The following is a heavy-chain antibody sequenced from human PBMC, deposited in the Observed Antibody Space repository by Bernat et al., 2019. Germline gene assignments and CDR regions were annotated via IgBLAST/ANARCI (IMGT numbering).Heavy chain of an antibody. D-gene: IGHD4-17*01. Sequence: QVQLQESGPGLVKPSETLSLTCTVSGGSVSSGSYYWSWIRQPPGKGLEWIGYVYYSGSTNCNPSLKSRVTMSVDTSKNQFSLKLSSVTAADSAVYYCARTYGDYVSYYYGLDVWGQGTTVTVSS. CDR2: VYYSGST. CDR3: ARTYGDYVSYYYGLDV. V-gene: IGHV4-61*01. CDR1: GGSVSSGSYY. J-gene: IGHJ6*02.